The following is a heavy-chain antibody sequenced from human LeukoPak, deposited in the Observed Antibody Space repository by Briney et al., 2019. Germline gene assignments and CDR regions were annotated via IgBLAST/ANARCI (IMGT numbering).Heavy chain of an antibody. CDR1: GGSFSGYY. Sequence: SETLSLTCAVYGGSFSGYYWSWIRQPPGKGLEWIGEINHSGSTNYNPSLKSRVTISVDTSKNQFSLKLSSVTAADTAVYYCARQPRDGYNCFDIWGQGTMVTVSS. V-gene: IGHV4-34*01. D-gene: IGHD5-24*01. J-gene: IGHJ3*02. CDR3: ARQPRDGYNCFDI. CDR2: INHSGST.